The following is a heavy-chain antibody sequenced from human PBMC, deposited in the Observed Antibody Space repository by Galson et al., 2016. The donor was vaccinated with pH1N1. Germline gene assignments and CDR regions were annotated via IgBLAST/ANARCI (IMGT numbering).Heavy chain of an antibody. V-gene: IGHV2-70*04. D-gene: IGHD2-15*01. CDR2: IEWDDDK. CDR1: GFPLTTSGMR. Sequence: PALVKPTQTLTLTCTFSGFPLTTSGMRVSWIRQPPGKALEWLARIEWDDDKFYSTSLKTRLTISKDTSKNQVVLTMTNMDPVDTATYYCGRNPAFVGDAIDVWGQGTMVTVSS. J-gene: IGHJ3*01. CDR3: GRNPAFVGDAIDV.